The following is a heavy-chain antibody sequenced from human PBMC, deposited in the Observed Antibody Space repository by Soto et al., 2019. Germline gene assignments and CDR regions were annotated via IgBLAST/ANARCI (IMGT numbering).Heavy chain of an antibody. CDR1: GFTFSSYA. Sequence: PGGSLRLSCAASGFTFSSYAMSWVRQAPGKGLEWVSAISGSGGSTYYADSVKGRFTISRDNSKNTLYLQMNSLRAEDTAVYYCAKGLYSSSGPDYYMDVWGKGTTVTVSS. CDR2: ISGSGGST. J-gene: IGHJ6*03. D-gene: IGHD6-6*01. CDR3: AKGLYSSSGPDYYMDV. V-gene: IGHV3-23*01.